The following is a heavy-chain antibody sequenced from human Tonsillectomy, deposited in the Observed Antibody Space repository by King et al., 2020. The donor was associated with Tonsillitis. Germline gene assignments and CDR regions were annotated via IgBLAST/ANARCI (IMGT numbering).Heavy chain of an antibody. V-gene: IGHV1-2*02. CDR1: GYPFSVYY. J-gene: IGHJ6*04. Sequence: VQLVESGAEVKKPGASVKVSCTPSGYPFSVYYVHWVRQAPGQGLEWMGWINPKSGDTIYAQKFQDRVTMTRDTTISTAYMELIRLRSDDTAVYYCARALYLLLPPGMDVWGKGTTVTVSS. D-gene: IGHD2-2*01. CDR3: ARALYLLLPPGMDV. CDR2: INPKSGDT.